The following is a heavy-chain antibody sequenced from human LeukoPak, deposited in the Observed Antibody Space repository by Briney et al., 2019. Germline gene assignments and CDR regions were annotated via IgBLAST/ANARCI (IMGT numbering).Heavy chain of an antibody. D-gene: IGHD4-23*01. CDR1: GGSFSGYY. J-gene: IGHJ6*03. V-gene: IGHV4-34*01. CDR3: ATRPTPPYYYYYMDV. Sequence: SETLSLTCAVYGGSFSGYYWNWIRQPPGKGLEWIGEINHSGSTNYNPSLKSRVTISVDTSKNQFSLRVNSVTAADTAVYYCATRPTPPYYYYYMDVWGKGTTVTVSS. CDR2: INHSGST.